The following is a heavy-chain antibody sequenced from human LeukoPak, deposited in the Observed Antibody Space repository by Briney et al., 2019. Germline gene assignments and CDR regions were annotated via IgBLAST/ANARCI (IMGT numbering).Heavy chain of an antibody. CDR1: GFTFSSYA. Sequence: GGSLRLSCAASGFTFSSYAMSWVRQAPGKGLEWVSDISASGGSTYYADSVKGRFIISRDKSKNMLYLQMNSLRDEDTAVYYCAKDSIAVAGRRGGFDYWGQGTLVTVSS. J-gene: IGHJ4*01. CDR2: ISASGGST. V-gene: IGHV3-23*01. D-gene: IGHD6-19*01. CDR3: AKDSIAVAGRRGGFDY.